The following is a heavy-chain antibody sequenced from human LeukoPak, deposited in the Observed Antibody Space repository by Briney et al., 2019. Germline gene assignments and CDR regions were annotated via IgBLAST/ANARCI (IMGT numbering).Heavy chain of an antibody. Sequence: GGSLRLSCAASGFTFRSYSMNLVRQPPGKGLEWVSYISTSSTTIDFTDSVKGRFTISRDNAKNSLNLQMNTLRAEDTAVYYCATYTGYDRIFDYWGQGTLVTVSS. J-gene: IGHJ4*02. CDR3: ATYTGYDRIFDY. D-gene: IGHD5-12*01. CDR1: GFTFRSYS. CDR2: ISTSSTTI. V-gene: IGHV3-48*01.